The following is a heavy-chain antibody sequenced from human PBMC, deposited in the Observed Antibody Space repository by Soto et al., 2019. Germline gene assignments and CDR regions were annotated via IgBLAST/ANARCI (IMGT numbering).Heavy chain of an antibody. CDR2: ISYDGSNK. Sequence: GGSLRLSCAASGFTFSSYAMHWVRQAPGKGLEWVAVISYDGSNKYYADSVKGRFTISRDNSKNTLYLQMNSLRAEDTAVYYCARVSSRSIRNYNWLDPWGQGTLVTVYS. J-gene: IGHJ5*02. CDR3: ARVSSRSIRNYNWLDP. D-gene: IGHD6-6*01. V-gene: IGHV3-30-3*01. CDR1: GFTFSSYA.